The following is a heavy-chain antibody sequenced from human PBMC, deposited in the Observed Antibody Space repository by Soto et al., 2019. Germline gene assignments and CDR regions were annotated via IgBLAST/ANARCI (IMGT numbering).Heavy chain of an antibody. Sequence: QVQLVQSGAEVKKPGASVKVSCEASGYPFSAFDINWVRQAGGQGLEWMGWMNPDSGDTAFAQRFQDRITMTRSTSISTAYRELSRLTSDDTAVYFCVRQLGGVATPGDDYWGQGTLVTVSS. V-gene: IGHV1-8*01. J-gene: IGHJ4*02. D-gene: IGHD2-15*01. CDR2: MNPDSGDT. CDR1: GYPFSAFD. CDR3: VRQLGGVATPGDDY.